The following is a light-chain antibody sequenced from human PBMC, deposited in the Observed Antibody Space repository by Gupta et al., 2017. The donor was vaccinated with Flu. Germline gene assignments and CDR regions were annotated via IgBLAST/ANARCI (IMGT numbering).Light chain of an antibody. V-gene: IGLV3-25*02. Sequence: SYELTQPPSVSVSPGQTARITCSGDALPKQYAYWYQQKPGQAPVLVIYKDSERPSGIPERFSGSSSGTTVTLTIRGVQAEDEADYYGQSADSSGTYWVFGGGTKLTAL. J-gene: IGLJ3*02. CDR2: KDS. CDR3: QSADSSGTYWV. CDR1: ALPKQY.